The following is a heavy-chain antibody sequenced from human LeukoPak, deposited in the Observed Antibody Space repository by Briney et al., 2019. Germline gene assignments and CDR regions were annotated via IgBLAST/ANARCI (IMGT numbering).Heavy chain of an antibody. CDR3: ARGGVVVPAAIPGGMDV. D-gene: IGHD2-2*01. Sequence: GKSLRLSCTASGFPFSSYGMHWVRQAPGKGLEWVAFIRYDGSNKYYADSVKGRFTISRDNSKNTLYLQMNSLRSEDTAVYYCARGGVVVPAAIPGGMDVWGQGTTVTVSS. CDR1: GFPFSSYG. J-gene: IGHJ6*02. V-gene: IGHV3-30*02. CDR2: IRYDGSNK.